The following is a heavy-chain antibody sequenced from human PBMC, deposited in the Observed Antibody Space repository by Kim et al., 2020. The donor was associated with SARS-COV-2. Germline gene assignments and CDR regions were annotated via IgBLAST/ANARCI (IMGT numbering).Heavy chain of an antibody. J-gene: IGHJ4*02. Sequence: ASVKVSYKVSGHTLTDLAIHWVRQGPGIGLEWMGGFAPGDDKTIYAQKFQGRVTMTEDTSIDTAYMELSSLKAEDTAMYYCVSPLVKRGYDLYYWGQGTLVTVSS. CDR2: FAPGDDKT. D-gene: IGHD5-12*01. CDR3: VSPLVKRGYDLYY. CDR1: GHTLTDLA. V-gene: IGHV1-24*01.